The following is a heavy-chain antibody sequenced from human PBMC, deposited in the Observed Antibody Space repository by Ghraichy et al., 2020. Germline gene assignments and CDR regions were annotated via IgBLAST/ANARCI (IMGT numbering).Heavy chain of an antibody. CDR2: INSDGSST. V-gene: IGHV3-74*01. D-gene: IGHD3-10*01. J-gene: IGHJ4*02. CDR1: GFTFSRYW. Sequence: GGSLRLSCAASGFTFSRYWMHWVRQAPGKGLVWVSRINSDGSSTSYADSVKGRFTISRDNAKNTLYLQMNSLRVEDTAVYYCARDRDYYGSGSQQSWGQGTLVTVSS. CDR3: ARDRDYYGSGSQQS.